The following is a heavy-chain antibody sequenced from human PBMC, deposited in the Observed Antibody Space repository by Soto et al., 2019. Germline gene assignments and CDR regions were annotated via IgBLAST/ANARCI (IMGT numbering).Heavy chain of an antibody. CDR3: ARDLHGWEVVPAAASIYYFDY. D-gene: IGHD2-2*01. CDR2: ISSSGSTI. J-gene: IGHJ4*02. V-gene: IGHV3-11*01. Sequence: GGSLRLSCAASGFTFSDYYMSWIRQAPGKGLEWVSYISSSGSTIYYAASVKGRFTISRDNAKNSLYLQMNSLRAEDTAVYYCARDLHGWEVVPAAASIYYFDYWGQGTLVTVSS. CDR1: GFTFSDYY.